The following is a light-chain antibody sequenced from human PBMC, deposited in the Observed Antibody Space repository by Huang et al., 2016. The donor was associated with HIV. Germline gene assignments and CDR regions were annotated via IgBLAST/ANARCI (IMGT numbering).Light chain of an antibody. V-gene: IGKV4-1*01. J-gene: IGKJ1*01. Sequence: DIVMTQSPDSLAVSPGERATINCKSSQTVLYSLNKKNYVAWFQQKPGRPPKLLIYWATTRESGVLDRFSGSGSGTDFTLTINNLQAEDVAVYFCLQYYSVPQTFGHGTKVEIK. CDR3: LQYYSVPQT. CDR2: WAT. CDR1: QTVLYSLNKKNY.